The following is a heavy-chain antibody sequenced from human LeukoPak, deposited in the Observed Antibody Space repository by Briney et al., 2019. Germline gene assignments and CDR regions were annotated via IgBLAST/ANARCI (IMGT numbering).Heavy chain of an antibody. CDR3: ARTWVAAPPSNHRHTKSFDY. D-gene: IGHD2-15*01. CDR1: GYTFTSYY. Sequence: GASVKVSCKASGYTFTSYYMHWVRQAPGQGLEWMGIINPSGGSTSYAQKFQGRVTMTRDTSTSTVYMELSSLRSEDTAVYYCARTWVAAPPSNHRHTKSFDYWGQGTLVTVSS. CDR2: INPSGGST. J-gene: IGHJ4*02. V-gene: IGHV1-46*01.